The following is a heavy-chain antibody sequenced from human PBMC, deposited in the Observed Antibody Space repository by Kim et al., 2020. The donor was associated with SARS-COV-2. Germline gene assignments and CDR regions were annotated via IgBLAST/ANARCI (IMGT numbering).Heavy chain of an antibody. V-gene: IGHV3-23*01. J-gene: IGHJ3*02. Sequence: GGSLRLSCAASGFTFSSYAMSWVRQAPGKGLEWVSAISGSGGSTYYADSVKGRFTISRDNSKNTLYLQMNSLRAEDTAVYYCAKAYCSSTSCYFYDAFDIWGQGTMVTVSS. CDR3: AKAYCSSTSCYFYDAFDI. CDR1: GFTFSSYA. D-gene: IGHD2-2*01. CDR2: ISGSGGST.